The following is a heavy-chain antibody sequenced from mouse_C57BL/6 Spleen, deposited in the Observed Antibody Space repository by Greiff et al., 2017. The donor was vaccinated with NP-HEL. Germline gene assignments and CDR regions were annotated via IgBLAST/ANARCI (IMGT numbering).Heavy chain of an antibody. CDR2: INPYNGGT. CDR3: ARGGLRVYFDY. Sequence: EVQRVESGPVLVKPGASVKMSCKASGYTFTDYYMNWVKQSHGKSLEWIGVINPYNGGTSYNQKFKGKATLTVDKSSSTAYMELNSLTSEDSAVYYCARGGLRVYFDYWGQGTTLTVSS. D-gene: IGHD3-2*02. J-gene: IGHJ2*01. CDR1: GYTFTDYY. V-gene: IGHV1-19*01.